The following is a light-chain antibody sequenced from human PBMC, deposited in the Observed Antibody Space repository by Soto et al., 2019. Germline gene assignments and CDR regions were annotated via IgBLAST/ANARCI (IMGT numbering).Light chain of an antibody. CDR1: QSVSGW. CDR2: DAS. CDR3: HHNETFSGT. Sequence: DIQMTQSPSTLSASVGDTVTVTCRASQSVSGWLAWYQQKPGEAPKLLIYDASALPSGVPSSISDSGSGTKFNLTIASRQPNDFATYYCHHNETFSGTFGPGTKVEI. J-gene: IGKJ1*01. V-gene: IGKV1-5*01.